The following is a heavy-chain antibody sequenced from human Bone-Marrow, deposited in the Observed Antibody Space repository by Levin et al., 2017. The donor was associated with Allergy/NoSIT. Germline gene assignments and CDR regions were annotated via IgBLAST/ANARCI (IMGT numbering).Heavy chain of an antibody. J-gene: IGHJ5*02. Sequence: SQTLSLTCLVSGGSNSNYYWSWIRQPAGKGLEWIGNIFTTGSTNYNPSLKNRVTMSMGPSKNQFSLNLTSVTAADTAVYYCARGGNWLDPWGQGTPVTVSS. CDR2: IFTTGST. CDR3: ARGGNWLDP. D-gene: IGHD3-10*01. V-gene: IGHV4-4*07. CDR1: GGSNSNYY.